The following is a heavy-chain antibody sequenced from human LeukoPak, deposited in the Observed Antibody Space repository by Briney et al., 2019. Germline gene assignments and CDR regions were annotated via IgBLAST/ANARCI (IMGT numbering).Heavy chain of an antibody. CDR2: IGSSGSPI. CDR3: TRGTGGSA. J-gene: IGHJ5*02. Sequence: GGSLRLSCAASGFTFRSYDMNWVRQAPGKGLEWVSFIGSSGSPIYYADSVKGRFTISRDNAKNSLYLQMNSLRAEDTALYYCTRGTGGSAWGQGTLVTVSS. D-gene: IGHD2-15*01. V-gene: IGHV3-48*03. CDR1: GFTFRSYD.